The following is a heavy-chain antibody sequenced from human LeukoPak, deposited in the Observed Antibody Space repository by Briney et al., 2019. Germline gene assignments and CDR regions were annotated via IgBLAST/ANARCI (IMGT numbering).Heavy chain of an antibody. CDR3: ARVYYGSGSLHYYYYMDV. CDR1: GFTVSSNY. D-gene: IGHD3-10*01. Sequence: GGSLRLSCAASGFTVSSNYMSWVRQAPGKGLDWVSVIYSGGRTYYADSVKGRFTISRDNSKNTVYLQMNSLRAEDTAVYYCARVYYGSGSLHYYYYMDVWGKGTTVTISS. CDR2: IYSGGRT. J-gene: IGHJ6*03. V-gene: IGHV3-53*01.